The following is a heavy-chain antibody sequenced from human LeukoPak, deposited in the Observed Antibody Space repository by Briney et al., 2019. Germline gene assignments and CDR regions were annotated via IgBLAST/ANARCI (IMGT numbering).Heavy chain of an antibody. Sequence: PSETLSPTCTVSGGSISSHYWSWIRQPPGKGLEWIGCVYYSGSTNYKPSLKSRVTISVDTSKNQFSLKLSSVTAADTAVYYCARYSTGWCDAFDIWGQGTMVTVSS. CDR3: ARYSTGWCDAFDI. CDR1: GGSISSHY. CDR2: VYYSGST. D-gene: IGHD6-19*01. V-gene: IGHV4-59*11. J-gene: IGHJ3*02.